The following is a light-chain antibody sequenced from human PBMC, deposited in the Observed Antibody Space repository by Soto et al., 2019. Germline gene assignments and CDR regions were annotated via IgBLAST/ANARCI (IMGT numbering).Light chain of an antibody. CDR3: SSYTSSSTPYV. V-gene: IGLV2-14*01. CDR1: SSDVGGYNY. Sequence: QSVLAQSASVSGSPGQSITISCTGTSSDVGGYNYVSWYQQHPGKAHKLMIYDVSNRPSGVSNRFSGSKSGNTASLTISGLQAEDEADYYCSSYTSSSTPYVFGTGTKVTVL. J-gene: IGLJ1*01. CDR2: DVS.